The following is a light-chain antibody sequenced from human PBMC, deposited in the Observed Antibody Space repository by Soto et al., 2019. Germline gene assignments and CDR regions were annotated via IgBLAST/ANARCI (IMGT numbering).Light chain of an antibody. J-gene: IGKJ4*01. V-gene: IGKV3-20*01. CDR1: QSVSSDY. Sequence: EIVLTQSPGTLSLSPGERATLSCRASQSVSSDYIAWYQQKPGQTLKVLIYRASSRATGIPDRFSGSGSGTDFTLTISRLEPEDFAVYYCQQYGSSPLTFGGGTKVEIK. CDR3: QQYGSSPLT. CDR2: RAS.